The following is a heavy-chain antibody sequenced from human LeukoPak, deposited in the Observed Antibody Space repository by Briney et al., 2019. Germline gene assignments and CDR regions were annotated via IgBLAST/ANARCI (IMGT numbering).Heavy chain of an antibody. Sequence: GESLTISCKGSGYTFTNYWIGWVRQMPGKGLEWMGPIFPTDSDTKYSPSFDGQITISADTSTSTAYLQWSSLKASDTALYYCVRTPDCGSTSCYLNYFDYWGQGTLVTVSS. V-gene: IGHV5-51*06. CDR3: VRTPDCGSTSCYLNYFDY. J-gene: IGHJ4*02. CDR2: IFPTDSDT. D-gene: IGHD2-2*01. CDR1: GYTFTNYW.